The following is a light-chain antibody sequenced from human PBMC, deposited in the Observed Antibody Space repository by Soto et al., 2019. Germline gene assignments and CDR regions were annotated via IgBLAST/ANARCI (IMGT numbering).Light chain of an antibody. CDR3: CSYAGSYV. CDR1: SNDVGTYNV. Sequence: QSALTQPASVSGSPGQSITISCTGISNDVGTYNVVSWYQQHPGKAPKLLIYEGTQRPSGISYRFSASRSGNTASLTIPGLQTEDEADYHCCSYAGSYVFGGGTKLTVL. J-gene: IGLJ1*01. V-gene: IGLV2-23*01. CDR2: EGT.